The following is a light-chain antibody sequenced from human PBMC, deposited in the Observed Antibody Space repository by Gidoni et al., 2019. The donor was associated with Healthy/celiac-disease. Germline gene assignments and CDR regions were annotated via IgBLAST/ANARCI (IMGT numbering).Light chain of an antibody. CDR3: QQYYSTPPT. CDR2: WAS. J-gene: IGKJ5*01. V-gene: IGKV4-1*01. CDR1: QSVLYSSNNKNY. Sequence: DIVMTQSPDSLAVSLGERATINCKSSQSVLYSSNNKNYLAWYQQKPGQPPPLLIYWASTRESGVPDRFSGSGSCTDFTLTIISLQAEDVAVYYCQQYYSTPPTFGQGTRLEIK.